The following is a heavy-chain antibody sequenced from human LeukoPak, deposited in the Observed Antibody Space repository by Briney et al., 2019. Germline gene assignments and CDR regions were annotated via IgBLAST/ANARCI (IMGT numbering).Heavy chain of an antibody. CDR2: INPSGGST. D-gene: IGHD3-22*01. CDR3: ARDRVVSSGYYFDAFDI. J-gene: IGHJ3*02. V-gene: IGHV1-46*01. Sequence: ASVKVSCKASGYTFTSYYMHWVRQAPGQGLEWMGIINPSGGSTSYAQKSQGRVTMTRDTSTSTVYMELSSLRSEDTAVYYCARDRVVSSGYYFDAFDIWGQGTMVTVSS. CDR1: GYTFTSYY.